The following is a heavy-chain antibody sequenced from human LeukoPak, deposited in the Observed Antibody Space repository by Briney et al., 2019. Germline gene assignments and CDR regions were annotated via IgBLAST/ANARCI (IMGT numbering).Heavy chain of an antibody. CDR1: GFTFSSYG. CDR2: IWYDGSNK. D-gene: IGHD6-25*01. J-gene: IGHJ1*01. CDR3: ARASSGAEYFQH. V-gene: IGHV3-33*08. Sequence: GGSLRLSCAASGFTFSSYGMHWVRQAPGKGLEWVAVIWYDGSNKYYADSVKGRFTISRDNSKNTLYLQMNSLRAEDTAVYYCARASSGAEYFQHWGQGTLVTVSS.